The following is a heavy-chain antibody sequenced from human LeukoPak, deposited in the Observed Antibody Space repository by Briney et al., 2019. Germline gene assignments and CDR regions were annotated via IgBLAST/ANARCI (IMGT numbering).Heavy chain of an antibody. D-gene: IGHD6-13*01. V-gene: IGHV4-30-2*01. J-gene: IGHJ4*02. Sequence: SETLSLTCAVSGGSISSGGLSWRWIRQPPGKGLEWIGYIYHSGSTYYNPSLKSRVTISVDRSKNQFSLKLTSVTAADTAVYYCASGGYSSSWSPFDYWGQGTLVTVSS. CDR3: ASGGYSSSWSPFDY. CDR1: GGSISSGGLS. CDR2: IYHSGST.